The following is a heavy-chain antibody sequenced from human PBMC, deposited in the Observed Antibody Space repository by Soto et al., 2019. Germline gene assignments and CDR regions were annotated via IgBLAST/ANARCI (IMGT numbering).Heavy chain of an antibody. V-gene: IGHV1-69*10. D-gene: IGHD1-26*01. CDR3: ARDTGIYEVGATYDYYYGMDV. CDR1: GGTFSSYA. J-gene: IGHJ6*02. CDR2: IIPILGIA. Sequence: ASVKVSCKASGGTFSSYAISWVRQAPGQGLEWMGGIIPILGIANYAQKFQGRVTITADKSTSTAYMELSSLRSEDTAVYYCARDTGIYEVGATYDYYYGMDVWGQGTTVTVSS.